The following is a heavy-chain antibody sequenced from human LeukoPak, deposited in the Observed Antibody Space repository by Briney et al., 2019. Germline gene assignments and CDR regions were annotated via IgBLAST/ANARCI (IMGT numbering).Heavy chain of an antibody. Sequence: PSETLSLNCTVSGGSISSSSYYWGWIRQPPGKGLEWIGSIYYSGSTYYNPSPKSRVTISVDTSKNQFSLKLSSVTAADTAVYYCARATNIVVGDVDYWGQGTLVTVSS. V-gene: IGHV4-39*07. CDR1: GGSISSSSYY. CDR3: ARATNIVVGDVDY. CDR2: IYYSGST. D-gene: IGHD3-22*01. J-gene: IGHJ4*02.